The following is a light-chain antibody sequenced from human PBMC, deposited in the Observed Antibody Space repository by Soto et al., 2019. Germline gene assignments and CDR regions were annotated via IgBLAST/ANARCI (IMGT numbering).Light chain of an antibody. CDR3: SSSTTSSTLV. J-gene: IGLJ1*01. Sequence: QSALTQPASVSGSPGQAITISCSGTSRDVGAFNYVSSYQQHPGKAPKLMIYDVSNRPSGVSNRFSGSKSGNTASLTISGLRAEDEDDYYCSSSTTSSTLVSATGTKVTVL. CDR2: DVS. V-gene: IGLV2-14*03. CDR1: SRDVGAFNY.